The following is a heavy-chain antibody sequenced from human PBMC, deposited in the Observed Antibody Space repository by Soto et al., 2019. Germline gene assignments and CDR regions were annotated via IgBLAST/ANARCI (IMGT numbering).Heavy chain of an antibody. CDR2: ISSSSSYI. CDR3: ARDFHDSSAYSPYAY. Sequence: GGSLRLSCAASGFTFSSYSMNWVRQAPGKGLEWVSSISSSSSYIYYADSVKGRFTISRDNAKNSLYLQMNSLRVEDTAVYYCARDFHDSSAYSPYAYWGQGTLVTVSS. J-gene: IGHJ4*02. V-gene: IGHV3-21*01. CDR1: GFTFSSYS. D-gene: IGHD3-22*01.